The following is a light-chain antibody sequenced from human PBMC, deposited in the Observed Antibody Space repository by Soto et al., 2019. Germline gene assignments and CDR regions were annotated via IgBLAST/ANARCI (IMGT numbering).Light chain of an antibody. CDR3: QTWGTAIHDVV. CDR2: LNSDGSH. J-gene: IGLJ2*01. V-gene: IGLV4-69*01. CDR1: SRHNNYA. Sequence: QSVLTQSPSASASLGASVKLTCTLSSRHNNYAIAWHQQQPEKGPRYLMKLNSDGSHSKGDGIPDRFSGSSSGTERHLTIFSLQSEDEADYYCQTWGTAIHDVVFGGGTKLTVL.